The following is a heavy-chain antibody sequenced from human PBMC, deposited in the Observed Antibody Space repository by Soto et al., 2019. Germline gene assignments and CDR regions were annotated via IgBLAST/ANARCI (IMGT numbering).Heavy chain of an antibody. CDR1: GGSFSGYY. J-gene: IGHJ5*02. Sequence: SETLSLTCAVYGGSFSGYYWSWIRQPPGKGLEWIGEINHSGSTNYNPSLKSRVTISVDTSKNQFFLKLSSVTAADTAVYYFARRLVYCSGGNCFPSNWFDPWGQGTLVTVSS. V-gene: IGHV4-34*01. D-gene: IGHD2-15*01. CDR3: ARRLVYCSGGNCFPSNWFDP. CDR2: INHSGST.